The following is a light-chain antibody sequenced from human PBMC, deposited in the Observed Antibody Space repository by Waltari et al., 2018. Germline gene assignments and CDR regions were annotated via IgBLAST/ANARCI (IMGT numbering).Light chain of an antibody. CDR3: QQYYSTPRT. CDR2: WAS. CDR1: QSVLYSSNNKNY. Sequence: DIVMTQSPDSLAVSLGERATINCKSSQSVLYSSNNKNYLAWYQQKPGQPPKLLIYWASTREAGVPDRLGGSGSGTDFTLTISSLQAEDVAVYYCQQYYSTPRTFGQGTKVEIK. V-gene: IGKV4-1*01. J-gene: IGKJ1*01.